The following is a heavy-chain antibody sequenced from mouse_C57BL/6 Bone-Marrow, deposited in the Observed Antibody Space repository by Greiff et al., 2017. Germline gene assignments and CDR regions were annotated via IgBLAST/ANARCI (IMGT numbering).Heavy chain of an antibody. CDR3: ARRYYGRDYFDY. D-gene: IGHD1-1*01. CDR1: GYAFSSYW. J-gene: IGHJ2*01. V-gene: IGHV1-80*01. CDR2: IYPGDGDT. Sequence: VQGVESGAELVKPGASVKISCKASGYAFSSYWMNWVKQRPGKGLEWIGQIYPGDGDTNYNGKFKGKATLTADKSSSTAYMQLSSLTSEDSAVYFCARRYYGRDYFDYWGQGTTLTVSS.